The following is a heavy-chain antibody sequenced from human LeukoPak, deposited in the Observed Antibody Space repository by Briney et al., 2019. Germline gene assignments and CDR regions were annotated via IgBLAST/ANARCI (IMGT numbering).Heavy chain of an antibody. CDR3: TRDTWLTTVTSWGNSFDI. V-gene: IGHV3-48*04. J-gene: IGHJ3*02. CDR2: ISSGGSTI. Sequence: GGSLRLSCAASGFTFSTYSMNWVRQAPGKGLEWVSYISSGGSTIYYADSVKGRFTISRDNAESSLYLQMNSLRAEDTAVYYCTRDTWLTTVTSWGNSFDIWGRGTMVTVSS. D-gene: IGHD4-17*01. CDR1: GFTFSTYS.